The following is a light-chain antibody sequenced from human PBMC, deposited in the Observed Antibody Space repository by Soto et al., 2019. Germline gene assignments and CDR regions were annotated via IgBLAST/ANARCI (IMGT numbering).Light chain of an antibody. CDR1: QDISNS. CDR3: QNYNSAPLT. J-gene: IGKJ4*01. V-gene: IGKV1-27*01. CDR2: ATS. Sequence: DIQMTQSPSSLSASVGDRVTITCRASQDISNSLAWYQQKPGKVPKDLIYATSILQSGVPARFSGSGSGTDFTLTISSLQPEDVATYYCQNYNSAPLTFGGGTKVEI.